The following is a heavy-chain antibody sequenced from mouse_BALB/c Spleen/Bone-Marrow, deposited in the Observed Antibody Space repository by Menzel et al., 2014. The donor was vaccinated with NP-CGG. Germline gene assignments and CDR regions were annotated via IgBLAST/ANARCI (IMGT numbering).Heavy chain of an antibody. CDR3: ARRRYGTNYFDY. V-gene: IGHV1S34*01. CDR1: GYSFTGYY. J-gene: IGHJ2*01. D-gene: IGHD2-10*02. CDR2: ISCYNGAS. Sequence: VVKTGASVKISCKASGYSFTGYYMHWIKQSHGKSLEWIGYISCYNGASGYNQKFKGKAPFTVDTSSTIAYMQYNILPSEDAAVYYYARRRYGTNYFDYWDQCTTLTVSS.